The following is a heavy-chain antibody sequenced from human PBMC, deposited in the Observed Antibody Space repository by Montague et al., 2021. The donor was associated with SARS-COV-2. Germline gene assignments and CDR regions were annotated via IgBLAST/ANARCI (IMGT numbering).Heavy chain of an antibody. CDR2: IYYSGST. V-gene: IGHV4-61*01. CDR3: ASPGGYCTGGSCYYVY. CDR1: GASISTGPFY. J-gene: IGHJ4*02. Sequence: SETLSLTCTVSGASISTGPFYWNWIRQYPGKGLEWIGYIYYSGSTNYNPSLKSRVTISIDTSKNQFSLELSSVTAADMAVYYCASPGGYCTGGSCYYVYWGQGTLVTVSS. D-gene: IGHD2-15*01.